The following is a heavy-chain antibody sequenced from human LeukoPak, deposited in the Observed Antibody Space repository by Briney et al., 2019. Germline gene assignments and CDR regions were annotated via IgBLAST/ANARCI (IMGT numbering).Heavy chain of an antibody. J-gene: IGHJ5*02. Sequence: GGSLRLSCAASGFTFTSYSMNWVRQAPGKGLEWVSTISGGGGSTYYADSVKGRFTISRDNSKNTLYLQVNSLRAEDTAVYYCARVPTNWNDDLLEKNWFDPWGQGTLVTVSS. V-gene: IGHV3-23*01. CDR1: GFTFTSYS. CDR2: ISGGGGST. D-gene: IGHD1-1*01. CDR3: ARVPTNWNDDLLEKNWFDP.